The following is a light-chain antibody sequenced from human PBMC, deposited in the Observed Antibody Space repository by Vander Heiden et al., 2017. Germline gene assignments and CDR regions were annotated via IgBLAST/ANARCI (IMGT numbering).Light chain of an antibody. CDR2: TAS. CDR3: QQNYTTWS. CDR1: QDIITY. Sequence: DIQMTQSPSSLSASVGDRVTITCRANQDIITYLNWFQQTPGKPPKPLIYTASSLHSGVPSTFSGRGSGTNFTLSISRLQPDDFAVYYCQQNYTTWSFGQGTKV. V-gene: IGKV1-39*01. J-gene: IGKJ1*01.